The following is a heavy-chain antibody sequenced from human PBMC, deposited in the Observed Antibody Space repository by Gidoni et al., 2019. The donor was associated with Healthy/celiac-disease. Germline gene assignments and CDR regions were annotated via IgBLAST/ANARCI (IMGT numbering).Heavy chain of an antibody. V-gene: IGHV1-3*01. CDR3: ATTIAAAGTFDY. Sequence: QVQLVQSGAEVKKPGASVQVYCKASGYTFTSYAMHWVRQAPGQRLEWMGWINAGNGNTKYSQKFQGRVTITRDTSASTAYMELSSLRSEDTAVYYCATTIAAAGTFDYWGQGTLVTVSS. J-gene: IGHJ4*02. CDR1: GYTFTSYA. CDR2: INAGNGNT. D-gene: IGHD6-13*01.